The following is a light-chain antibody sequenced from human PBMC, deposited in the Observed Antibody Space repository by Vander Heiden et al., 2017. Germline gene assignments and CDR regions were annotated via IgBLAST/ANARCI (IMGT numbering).Light chain of an antibody. Sequence: DIQMTQSPSTLSASLGDRVTITCRASQSISTWLAWYQQKPGKAPKFLIYGASSLETGVPSRFSGSGSGTEFTLTISSLQPDDFATYYCQNYNSYPWTFGQGTKVEIK. CDR3: QNYNSYPWT. CDR2: GAS. J-gene: IGKJ1*01. CDR1: QSISTW. V-gene: IGKV1-5*03.